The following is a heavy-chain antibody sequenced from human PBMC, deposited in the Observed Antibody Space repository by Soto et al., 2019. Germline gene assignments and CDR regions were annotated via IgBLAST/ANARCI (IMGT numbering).Heavy chain of an antibody. J-gene: IGHJ6*02. D-gene: IGHD4-17*01. CDR2: INPSGGST. Sequence: RASVKVSFKASGYSFTSYYMHWVRQAPGQGLEWMGIINPSGGSTSYAQNFQGRVTMTRDTSTSTVYMGLSSLRSEDTAVYYCAKGDTVTTPMYYYYGMDVWGQGTTVTVSS. CDR1: GYSFTSYY. V-gene: IGHV1-46*01. CDR3: AKGDTVTTPMYYYYGMDV.